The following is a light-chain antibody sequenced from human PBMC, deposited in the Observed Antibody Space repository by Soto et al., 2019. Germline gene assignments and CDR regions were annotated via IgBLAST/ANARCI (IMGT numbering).Light chain of an antibody. CDR2: DTS. Sequence: EVLLTHPPGTVSLSPEGRATLSCRASQIVGNSFVAWYQQMPGQPPRLLIYDTSKRATGIPDRFSGSVSGTDFTLSISRVEPEDFAVFYCQQYGTSEIIFGQGTRLEIK. CDR1: QIVGNSF. CDR3: QQYGTSEII. J-gene: IGKJ5*01. V-gene: IGKV3-20*01.